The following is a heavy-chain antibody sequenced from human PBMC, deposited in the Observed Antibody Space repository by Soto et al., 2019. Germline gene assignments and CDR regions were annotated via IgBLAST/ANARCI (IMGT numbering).Heavy chain of an antibody. J-gene: IGHJ6*02. CDR1: GFTVSSNY. V-gene: IGHV3-66*01. D-gene: IGHD3-9*01. CDR2: IYSGGST. CDR3: ARDSYDTSSVGMDV. Sequence: GGSLRLSCAASGFTVSSNYMSWVSKAPGKGLEWVSVIYSGGSTYYADSVKGRFTISRDNSKNTLYLQMNSLRAEDTAVYYCARDSYDTSSVGMDVWGQGTTVTVSS.